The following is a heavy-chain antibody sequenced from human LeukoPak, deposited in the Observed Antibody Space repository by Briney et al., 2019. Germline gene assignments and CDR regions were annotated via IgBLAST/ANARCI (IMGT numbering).Heavy chain of an antibody. V-gene: IGHV4-59*01. CDR1: GGSINTYY. CDR2: IYYSGST. CDR3: ARASWDYDSSGYYYVDRFDP. D-gene: IGHD3-22*01. Sequence: SETLSLTCTVSGGSINTYYWSWIRQPPGKGLEWIGYIYYSGSTHYNPSLKSRVTISVDTSKNQFSLKLSSVTAADTAVYYCARASWDYDSSGYYYVDRFDPWGQGTLVTVSS. J-gene: IGHJ5*02.